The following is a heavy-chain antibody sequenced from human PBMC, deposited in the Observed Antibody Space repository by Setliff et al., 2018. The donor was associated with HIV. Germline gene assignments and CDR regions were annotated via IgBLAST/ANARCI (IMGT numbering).Heavy chain of an antibody. CDR1: GCTFTNYA. D-gene: IGHD4-17*01. J-gene: IGHJ4*02. CDR2: INTNTGHP. V-gene: IGHV7-4-1*02. CDR3: ARGIYD. Sequence: ASVKVSCKGSGCTFTNYAINWVRQAPGQGLEWMGWINTNTGHPIYARGFTGRFVFSLDTSVNTAFLQINSLKADDTALYYCARGIYDWGQGTLVTVSS.